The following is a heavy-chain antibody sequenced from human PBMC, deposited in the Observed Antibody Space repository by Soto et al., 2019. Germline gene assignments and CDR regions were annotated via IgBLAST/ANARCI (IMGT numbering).Heavy chain of an antibody. V-gene: IGHV1-46*01. Sequence: QVQLVQSRAEVKKPGASVKLSCRTSGYTFTHYYIHWVRQAPGQGLEWLAIINPASGSTNYAQDFLGRVTLTMDTSTTTVYMELSGLRAEDTAIFYCGRDLAAGDHWAQGTLVTVSS. CDR1: GYTFTHYY. J-gene: IGHJ4*02. D-gene: IGHD6-25*01. CDR2: INPASGST. CDR3: GRDLAAGDH.